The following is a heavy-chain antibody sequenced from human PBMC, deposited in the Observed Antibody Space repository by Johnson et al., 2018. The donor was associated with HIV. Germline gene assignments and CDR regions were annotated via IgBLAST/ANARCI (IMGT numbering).Heavy chain of an antibody. D-gene: IGHD1-26*01. V-gene: IGHV3-30*04. J-gene: IGHJ3*01. CDR1: GFTFSSYA. CDR2: ISYDGSNK. CDR3: ARDQYSGSYWDAFDV. Sequence: QMLLVESGGGVVQPGRSLRLSCAASGFTFSSYAMHWVRQAPGKGLEWVAVISYDGSNKYYADSVKGRFTISRDNSKNTLYLQMNSLRAEDTAVYYCARDQYSGSYWDAFDVWGQGTKVTVSS.